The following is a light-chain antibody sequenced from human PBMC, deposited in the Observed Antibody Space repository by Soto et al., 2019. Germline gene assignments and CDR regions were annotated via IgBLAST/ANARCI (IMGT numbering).Light chain of an antibody. CDR2: DAS. J-gene: IGKJ3*01. CDR3: QQRITWPPFS. V-gene: IGKV3-11*01. CDR1: QSIGSY. Sequence: EIVLTQSPATLSLSLGERATLSCRASQSIGSYLAWYQHKLGQPPRLLIYDASNRATGIPVRFSGSGSGTDFTFTINSLQPEDFAVYYCQQRITWPPFSFGPGTKVDIK.